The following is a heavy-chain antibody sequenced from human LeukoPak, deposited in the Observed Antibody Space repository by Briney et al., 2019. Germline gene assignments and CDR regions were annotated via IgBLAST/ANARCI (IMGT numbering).Heavy chain of an antibody. CDR1: GFTFSTYS. J-gene: IGHJ4*02. Sequence: GGSLTLSCAAAGFTFSTYSMNWVRQAPGKGLEWVSHISTSGSTVYYADSVKGRLTISTDNAKNSLYLQMNSLRDEYTAVYYSARGFDYWGQGTLVTVSS. CDR3: ARGFDY. CDR2: ISTSGSTV. V-gene: IGHV3-48*02.